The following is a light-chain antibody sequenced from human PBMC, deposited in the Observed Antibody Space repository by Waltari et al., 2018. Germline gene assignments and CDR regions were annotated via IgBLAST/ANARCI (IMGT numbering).Light chain of an antibody. J-gene: IGKJ1*01. CDR2: HAS. Sequence: DIEMTQSPSSLSASIGDTVSMTCRASQTISSALNWYQQKPGKAPKLLVYHASTLQNGVPSRFSGRGSGTNFALIVNDRQPEDFGTYYCQQSYDTLWSFGPGTTVDIK. CDR3: QQSYDTLWS. CDR1: QTISSA. V-gene: IGKV1-39*01.